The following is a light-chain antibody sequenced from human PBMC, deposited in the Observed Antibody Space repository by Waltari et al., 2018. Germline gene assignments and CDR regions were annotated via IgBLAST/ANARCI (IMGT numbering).Light chain of an antibody. CDR1: SSDVGGYNY. CDR2: DVS. V-gene: IGLV2-14*03. CDR3: SSYISSSTLEL. J-gene: IGLJ2*01. Sequence: QSALTQPASVSGSPGQSITISCTGTSSDVGGYNYVSWYQQHPGKAPKLMIYDVSNRPSGVSNRFSGSKSGNTASLTISGLQAEDEADYYCSSYISSSTLELFGGGTSLPVL.